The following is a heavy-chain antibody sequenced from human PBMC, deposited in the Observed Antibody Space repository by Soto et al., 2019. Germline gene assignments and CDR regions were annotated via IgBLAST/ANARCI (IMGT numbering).Heavy chain of an antibody. CDR3: ARARHYYDSSNFHWVKNFEL. J-gene: IGHJ4*02. CDR1: GFSLINGRLG. CDR2: IFANDEK. D-gene: IGHD3-9*01. Sequence: QVTLKESGPVVVKPTETLTLTCTVSGFSLINGRLGVSWIRQSPGKALEWLAHIFANDEKSYRTSLKNRLTISPDTSRGQVVLTMTNTDPVDSATYYCARARHYYDSSNFHWVKNFELWGQGTLVTVSS. V-gene: IGHV2-26*01.